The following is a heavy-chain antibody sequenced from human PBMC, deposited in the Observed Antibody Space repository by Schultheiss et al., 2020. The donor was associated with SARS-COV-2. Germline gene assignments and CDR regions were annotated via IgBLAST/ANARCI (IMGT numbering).Heavy chain of an antibody. Sequence: ASVKVSCKASGYTFTSYGISWVRQAPGQGLEWMGWISAYNGNTNYAQKLQGRVTMTTDTSTSTAYMELRSLRSDDTAVYYCARDPRYCSSTSCQGRYYYYYGMDVWGQGTTVIVSS. CDR3: ARDPRYCSSTSCQGRYYYYYGMDV. J-gene: IGHJ6*02. D-gene: IGHD2-2*01. CDR2: ISAYNGNT. CDR1: GYTFTSYG. V-gene: IGHV1-18*01.